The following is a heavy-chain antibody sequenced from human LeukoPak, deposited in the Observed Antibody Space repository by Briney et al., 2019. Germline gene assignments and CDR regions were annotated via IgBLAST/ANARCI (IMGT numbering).Heavy chain of an antibody. V-gene: IGHV1-2*02. CDR2: INPNSGGT. J-gene: IGHJ6*02. CDR1: GYTFTGYY. CDR3: PRLTVSSGWYQGPKDYYYGMDV. Sequence: GASVKVSCKASGYTFTGYYMHWVRQAPGQGLEWMGWINPNSGGTNYAQKFQGRVTMTRDTSISTAYMELSRLRSDDTAVYYCPRLTVSSGWYQGPKDYYYGMDVWGQGTTVTVSS. D-gene: IGHD6-19*01.